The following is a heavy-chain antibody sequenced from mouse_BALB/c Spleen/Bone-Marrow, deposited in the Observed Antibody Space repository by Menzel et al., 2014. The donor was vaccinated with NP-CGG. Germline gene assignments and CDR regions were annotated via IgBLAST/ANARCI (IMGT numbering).Heavy chain of an antibody. CDR1: GSSLTSYD. CDR3: VRHYYGYDFDY. V-gene: IGHV2-9-2*01. D-gene: IGHD1-2*01. J-gene: IGHJ2*01. Sequence: VMLVESGPGLVAPSQSLSITCTVSGSSLTSYDISWIRQPPGKGLEWLGVIWTGGGTNYNSAFMSRLSISKDNSKSQVFLKMNSLQTDDTAIYYCVRHYYGYDFDYWGQGTTLTVSS. CDR2: IWTGGGT.